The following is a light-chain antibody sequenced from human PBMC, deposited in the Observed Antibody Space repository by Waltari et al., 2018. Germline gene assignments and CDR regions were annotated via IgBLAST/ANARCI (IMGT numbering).Light chain of an antibody. V-gene: IGKV4-1*01. Sequence: DIVMTQSPGSLVVSLGERATINCKSGQDILYNSNNKNYLAWYQHKPGKSPKLLFYWASTRASGVPDRFSGSGSGTDFTLTISRVQAEDVAIYYCQQYYKTPSFGGGTKLEIK. CDR1: QDILYNSNNKNY. CDR3: QQYYKTPS. J-gene: IGKJ4*01. CDR2: WAS.